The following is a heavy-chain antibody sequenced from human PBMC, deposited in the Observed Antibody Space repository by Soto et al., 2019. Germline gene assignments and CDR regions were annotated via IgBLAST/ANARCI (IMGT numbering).Heavy chain of an antibody. CDR3: TKPLYSGSYSDYYFEY. D-gene: IGHD1-26*01. V-gene: IGHV3-30-3*01. J-gene: IGHJ4*02. Sequence: QVQVVESGGGVVQPGRSLRLSCAASGFIFSSYAMHWVRQVPGKGLEWVAVVSYDGNNKYYADSVKGRFTISRDDSKNXLYLQMNSLRAEDTAMYYCTKPLYSGSYSDYYFEYWGQGTLVTVSS. CDR1: GFIFSSYA. CDR2: VSYDGNNK.